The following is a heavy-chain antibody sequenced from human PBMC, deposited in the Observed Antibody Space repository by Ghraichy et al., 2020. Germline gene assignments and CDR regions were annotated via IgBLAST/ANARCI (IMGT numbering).Heavy chain of an antibody. J-gene: IGHJ4*02. CDR1: GGSISSGDYY. D-gene: IGHD2-15*01. Sequence: SQTLSLTCTVSGGSISSGDYYWSWIRQPPGKGLEWIGYIYYSGSTYYNPSLKSRVTISVDTSKNQFSLKLSSVTAADTTVYYCAREYPPGIASGSGYVDYWGQGTLVTVSS. CDR3: AREYPPGIASGSGYVDY. CDR2: IYYSGST. V-gene: IGHV4-30-4*01.